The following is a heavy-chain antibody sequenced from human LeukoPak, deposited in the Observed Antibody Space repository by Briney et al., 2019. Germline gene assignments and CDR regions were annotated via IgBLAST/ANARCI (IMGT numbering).Heavy chain of an antibody. CDR2: IYTSGST. D-gene: IGHD2-15*01. CDR3: ARLVLGYCSGGSCYDRVYAFDI. Sequence: SETLSLTCTVSGGSISSYYWSWIRQPAGKGLEWIGRIYTSGSTNYNPSLKSRVTISVDTSKNQFSLKLSSVTAADTAVYYCARLVLGYCSGGSCYDRVYAFDIXXXGTMVTVSS. V-gene: IGHV4-4*07. J-gene: IGHJ3*02. CDR1: GGSISSYY.